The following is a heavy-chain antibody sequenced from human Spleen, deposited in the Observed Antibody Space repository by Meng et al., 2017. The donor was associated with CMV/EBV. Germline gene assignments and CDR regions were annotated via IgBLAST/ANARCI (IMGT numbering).Heavy chain of an antibody. CDR3: AAATYVYDRGGYYSY. D-gene: IGHD3-22*01. J-gene: IGHJ4*01. Sequence: SGAAIGSGGYYWSWIRLHPGKGLEWIGYIYYSGSTYYKPSLESRVTMSLDTSTNQFSLRLKSVTAADTAVYYCAAATYVYDRGGYYSYWGHGTLVTVSS. CDR1: GAAIGSGGYY. V-gene: IGHV4-31*02. CDR2: IYYSGST.